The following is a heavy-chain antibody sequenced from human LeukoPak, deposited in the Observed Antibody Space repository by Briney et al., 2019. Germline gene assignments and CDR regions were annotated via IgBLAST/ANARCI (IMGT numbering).Heavy chain of an antibody. CDR2: INPNSGGT. V-gene: IGHV1-2*02. J-gene: IGHJ4*02. CDR1: GYTFTGYD. CDR3: ARDATSYDYINN. Sequence: GASVKVSCKASGYTFTGYDMDWVRQAPGQGLEWMGWINPNSGGTNYAQKFQGRVTMTRDTSISTAYMELDRLKSDDTAVYYCARDATSYDYINNWGQGTLVTVSS. D-gene: IGHD5-12*01.